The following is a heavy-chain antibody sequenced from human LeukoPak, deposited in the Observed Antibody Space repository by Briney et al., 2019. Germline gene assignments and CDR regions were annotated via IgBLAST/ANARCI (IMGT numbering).Heavy chain of an antibody. Sequence: SETLSLTCTVSGGAISGRRDYWGWIRQPPGKGLGWIASIYYSGSTHYNPSLKSRVTISVDTSRNQFSLELRTATAADSAIYYCARNVSRGEPGGAFDIRGQGTMVTVSS. J-gene: IGHJ3*02. CDR3: ARNVSRGEPGGAFDI. CDR2: IYYSGST. CDR1: GGAISGRRDY. D-gene: IGHD3-16*01. V-gene: IGHV4-39*01.